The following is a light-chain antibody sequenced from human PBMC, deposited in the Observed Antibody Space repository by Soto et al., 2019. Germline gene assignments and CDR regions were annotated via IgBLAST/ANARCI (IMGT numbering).Light chain of an antibody. CDR1: QSISSY. V-gene: IGKV1-39*01. J-gene: IGKJ2*01. CDR3: QQSYSTAHT. CDR2: AAS. Sequence: DIQMTQSPSSLSASVGDRVTITCRASQSISSYLNWYQQKPGKAPTLLIYAASSLQSGVPSRFSGSGSGTDFTLTISILQPEDFATYYCQQSYSTAHTFGQGTKLEIK.